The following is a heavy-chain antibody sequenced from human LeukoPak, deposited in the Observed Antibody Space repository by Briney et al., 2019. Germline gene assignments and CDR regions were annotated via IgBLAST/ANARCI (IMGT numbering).Heavy chain of an antibody. J-gene: IGHJ6*03. CDR3: ARADSSIAARLSRSSIFNYYYYMDV. D-gene: IGHD6-6*01. Sequence: PGGSLRLSCAASGFTFSSYWMSWVRQAPGKGLEWVANIKQDGSEKYYVDSVKGRFTISRDNAKNSLYLQMNSLRAEDTAVYYCARADSSIAARLSRSSIFNYYYYMDVWGKGTTVIVSS. CDR2: IKQDGSEK. V-gene: IGHV3-7*01. CDR1: GFTFSSYW.